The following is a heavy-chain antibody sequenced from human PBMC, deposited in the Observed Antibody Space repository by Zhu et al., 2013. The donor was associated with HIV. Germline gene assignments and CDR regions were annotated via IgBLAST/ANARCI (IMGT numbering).Heavy chain of an antibody. J-gene: IGHJ5*02. CDR3: ARGIRIEYSRTRGSFDP. D-gene: IGHD6-6*01. CDR2: INPNSGGT. V-gene: IGHV1-2*02. Sequence: QVQLVQSGLSXKPGAQXRXPARPQDTASPAIICTGCDRPLDKGFEWMGWINPNSGGTNYAEKFQGRVTMTRDMSISTAYMELSRLKSEDTAVYYCARGIRIEYSRTRGSFDPWGQGTLVTVSS. CDR1: DTASPAI.